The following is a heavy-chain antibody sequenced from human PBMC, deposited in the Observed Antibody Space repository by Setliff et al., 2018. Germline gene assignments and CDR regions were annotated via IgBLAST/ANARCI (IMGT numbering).Heavy chain of an antibody. CDR2: ISSYNDVT. V-gene: IGHV1-18*01. D-gene: IGHD2-15*01. CDR3: AISTLSICSGGSCPNAFDI. Sequence: ASVKVSCKASGYIFNSYGISWVRQAPGQGLEWMGWISSYNDVTNYAQRFQGRVTMTTDTSTSATYMELRSLRSDDTAVYYCAISTLSICSGGSCPNAFDIWGQGTMVTVSS. J-gene: IGHJ3*02. CDR1: GYIFNSYG.